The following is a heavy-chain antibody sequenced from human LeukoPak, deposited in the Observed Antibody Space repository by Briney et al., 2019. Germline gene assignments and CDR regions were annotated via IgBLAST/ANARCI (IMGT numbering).Heavy chain of an antibody. CDR3: AKDSVWGSYRPTQIDY. V-gene: IGHV3-23*01. D-gene: IGHD3-16*02. CDR1: AFTFSRYA. J-gene: IGHJ4*02. CDR2: ISGSGGST. Sequence: RGSLRLSCAASAFTFSRYAMSWVRQAPGKGLEWVSAISGSGGSTYYADSVKGRFTISRDNSKNTLYLQMNSLRAEDTAVYYCAKDSVWGSYRPTQIDYWGQGTLVTVSS.